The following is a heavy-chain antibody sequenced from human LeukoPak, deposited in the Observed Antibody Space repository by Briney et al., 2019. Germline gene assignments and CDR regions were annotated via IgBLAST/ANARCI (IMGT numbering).Heavy chain of an antibody. CDR2: IIAIFGTA. CDR3: ARSEGSHYFDY. V-gene: IGHV1-69*05. Sequence: GSSVKVSCKASGGTFSSYAISWVRQAPGQGLEWMGRIIAIFGTANYAQKFQGRVTITTDESTSTAYMELSSLRSEATAVYYCARSEGSHYFDYWGQGTLVTVSS. J-gene: IGHJ4*02. CDR1: GGTFSSYA.